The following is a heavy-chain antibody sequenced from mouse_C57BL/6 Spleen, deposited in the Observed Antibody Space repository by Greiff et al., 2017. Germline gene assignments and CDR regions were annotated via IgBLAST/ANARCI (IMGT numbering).Heavy chain of an antibody. CDR3: ARRNGYYLDY. D-gene: IGHD2-2*01. V-gene: IGHV5-12*01. CDR2: ISNGGGST. J-gene: IGHJ2*01. Sequence: EVKLMESGGGLVQPGGSLKLSCAASGFTFSDYYMYWVRQTPEKRLEWVAYISNGGGSTYYPDTVQGRFTISRDNAKNTLYLQMSRLKSEDTAMYYCARRNGYYLDYWGQGTTLTVSS. CDR1: GFTFSDYY.